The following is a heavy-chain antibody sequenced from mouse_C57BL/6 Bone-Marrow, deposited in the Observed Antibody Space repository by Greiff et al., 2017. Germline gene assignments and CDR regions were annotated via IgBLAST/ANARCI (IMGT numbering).Heavy chain of an antibody. CDR1: GYTFTGYW. CDR3: ARGASWFAY. J-gene: IGHJ3*01. CDR2: ILPGSGCT. Sequence: VQLQQSGAELMKPGASVKLSCKATGYTFTGYWIEGVKQRPGHGLEWIGEILPGSGCTKYNEKFNGKATFTADTSSNTAYVQLSSLTTEDSAIYYCARGASWFAYWGQGTLVTVSA. V-gene: IGHV1-9*01. D-gene: IGHD3-1*01.